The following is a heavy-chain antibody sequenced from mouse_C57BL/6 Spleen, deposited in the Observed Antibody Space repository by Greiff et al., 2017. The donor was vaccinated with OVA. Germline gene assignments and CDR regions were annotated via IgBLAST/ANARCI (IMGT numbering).Heavy chain of an antibody. Sequence: EVQLQQSGPELVKPGASVKIPCKASGYTFTDYNMDWVKQSHGKSLEWIGDINPNNGGTIYNQKFKGKATLTVDKSSSTAYMELRSLTSEDTAVYYCARSHYYGTNWYFDVWGTGTTVTVSS. CDR2: INPNNGGT. V-gene: IGHV1-18*01. CDR1: GYTFTDYN. CDR3: ARSHYYGTNWYFDV. D-gene: IGHD1-1*01. J-gene: IGHJ1*03.